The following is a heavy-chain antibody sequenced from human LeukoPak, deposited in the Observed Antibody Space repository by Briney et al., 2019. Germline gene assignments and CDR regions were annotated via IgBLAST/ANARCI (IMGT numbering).Heavy chain of an antibody. CDR1: GITFSSYE. Sequence: GGSLRLSCAVSGITFSSYEMNWVRQAPGKGLEWVSYISTSGSTTYYADSVKGRFTISRDNAKNSLYLQMNGLRAEDTAIYYCASAQWLAFWGQGTRVTVSS. D-gene: IGHD6-19*01. CDR3: ASAQWLAF. CDR2: ISTSGSTT. V-gene: IGHV3-48*03. J-gene: IGHJ4*02.